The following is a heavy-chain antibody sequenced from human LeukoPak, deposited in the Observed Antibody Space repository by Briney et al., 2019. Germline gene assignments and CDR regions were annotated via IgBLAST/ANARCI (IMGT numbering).Heavy chain of an antibody. CDR1: GFIFSSYS. CDR3: ARRPYSDTSGRLSDV. Sequence: GGSLRLSCAASGFIFSSYSMNWVRQAPGKGLEWISYISGGGGNIHYADSVEGRFTISRDNAKNSVYLQMNSLRDEDTAVYFCARRPYSDTSGRLSDVWGQGTTVTVSS. CDR2: ISGGGGNI. V-gene: IGHV3-48*02. D-gene: IGHD3-22*01. J-gene: IGHJ6*02.